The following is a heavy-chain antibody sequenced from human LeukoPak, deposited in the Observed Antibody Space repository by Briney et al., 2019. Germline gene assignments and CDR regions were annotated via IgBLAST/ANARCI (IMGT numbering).Heavy chain of an antibody. CDR3: ARDLSSGSYSPIDY. CDR1: GFTFSSYA. Sequence: GRSLRLSCAASGFTFSSYAMHWVRQAPGKGLEWVAVISYDRSNKYYADSVKGRFTISRDNSKNTLYLQMNSLRAEDTAVYYCARDLSSGSYSPIDYWGQGTLVTVSS. V-gene: IGHV3-30-3*01. D-gene: IGHD1-26*01. J-gene: IGHJ4*02. CDR2: ISYDRSNK.